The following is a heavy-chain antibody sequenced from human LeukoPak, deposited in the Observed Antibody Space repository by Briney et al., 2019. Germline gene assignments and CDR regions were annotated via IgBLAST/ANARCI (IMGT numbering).Heavy chain of an antibody. J-gene: IGHJ3*02. CDR1: GFTFSSYA. Sequence: PGGSLRLSCAASGFTFSSYAMSWVRQAPGKGLEWVSAISGSGGSTYYADSVMGRFTISRDNSKNTLYLQMNSLRAEDTAVYYCAKDRAYSSGLGAFDIWGQGTMVTVAS. CDR2: ISGSGGST. D-gene: IGHD6-19*01. CDR3: AKDRAYSSGLGAFDI. V-gene: IGHV3-23*01.